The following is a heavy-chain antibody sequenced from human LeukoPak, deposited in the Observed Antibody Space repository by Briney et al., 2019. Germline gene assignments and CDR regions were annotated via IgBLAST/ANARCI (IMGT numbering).Heavy chain of an antibody. Sequence: ASVKVSCKASGYTFTGYYMHWVRQAPGQGLGWMGWINPNSGGTNYAQKFRGRVTMTRDTSISTAYMELSRLRSDDTAVYYCASLTRGNCSGGSCYGYYYYYMDVWGKGTTVTVSS. J-gene: IGHJ6*03. D-gene: IGHD2-15*01. CDR1: GYTFTGYY. CDR2: INPNSGGT. CDR3: ASLTRGNCSGGSCYGYYYYYMDV. V-gene: IGHV1-2*02.